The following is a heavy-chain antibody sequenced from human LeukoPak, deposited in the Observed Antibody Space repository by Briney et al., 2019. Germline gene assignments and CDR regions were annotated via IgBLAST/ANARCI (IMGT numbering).Heavy chain of an antibody. J-gene: IGHJ5*02. Sequence: PSETLSLTCTVSGYSISSGYYWGWIRQPPGKGLEWIGSIYHSGSTNYNPSLKSRVTISIDTSKKQFFLSLTSVTAADTAMYYCARRRLFDTWGQGTLVTVSS. CDR3: ARRRLFDT. V-gene: IGHV4-38-2*02. CDR1: GYSISSGYY. CDR2: IYHSGST.